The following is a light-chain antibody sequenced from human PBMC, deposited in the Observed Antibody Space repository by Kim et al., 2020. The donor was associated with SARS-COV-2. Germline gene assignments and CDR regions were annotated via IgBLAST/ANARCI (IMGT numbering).Light chain of an antibody. J-gene: IGLJ3*02. CDR3: CSYAGSYTRV. Sequence: GQSVTISCTGTRSDVGDHNYVSWYQQHPGKAPKLMIYDVSKRPSGVPDRFSGSKSGDTASLTISGLQAEDEADYYCCSYAGSYTRVFGGGTQLTVL. V-gene: IGLV2-11*01. CDR1: RSDVGDHNY. CDR2: DVS.